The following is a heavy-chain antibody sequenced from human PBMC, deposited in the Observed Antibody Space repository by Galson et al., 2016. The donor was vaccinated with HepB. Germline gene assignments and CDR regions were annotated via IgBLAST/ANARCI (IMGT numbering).Heavy chain of an antibody. J-gene: IGHJ4*02. D-gene: IGHD2-15*01. CDR2: IKPDGSEK. CDR3: ARRSCTAVACYSASYRCFDS. CDR1: TFTFSNYW. V-gene: IGHV3-7*01. Sequence: SLRLSCADSTFTFSNYWMTWVRQAPGKGLEWVANIKPDGSEKYYVDSVKGRFTISGDNAKKSLYLQMNSLRAEDTAVYYCARRSCTAVACYSASYRCFDSWGQGTLVTVSS.